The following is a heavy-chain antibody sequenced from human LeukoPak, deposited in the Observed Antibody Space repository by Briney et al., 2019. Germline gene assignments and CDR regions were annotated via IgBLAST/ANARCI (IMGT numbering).Heavy chain of an antibody. Sequence: LSGGSLRLSCAASGFTFDDYAMHWVRHAPGKGLEWVSGISWNSGSIGYADSVKGRFTISGDNAKNSLYLQMNSLRAEDTALYYCAKDMASSSWYSSWFDPWGQGTLVTVSS. CDR2: ISWNSGSI. CDR1: GFTFDDYA. D-gene: IGHD6-13*01. CDR3: AKDMASSSWYSSWFDP. V-gene: IGHV3-9*01. J-gene: IGHJ5*02.